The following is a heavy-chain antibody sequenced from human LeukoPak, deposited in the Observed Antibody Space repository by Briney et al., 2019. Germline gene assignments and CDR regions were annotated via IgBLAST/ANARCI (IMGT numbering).Heavy chain of an antibody. J-gene: IGHJ6*03. CDR1: GFTFSSYA. CDR3: AREWLIAAAGNYYYMDV. CDR2: ISGSGGST. Sequence: PGGSLRLSCAASGFTFSSYAMSWVRQAPGKGLEWVSAISGSGGSTYYADSVKGRFTISRDNSKNTLYLQMNSLRAEDTAVYYCAREWLIAAAGNYYYMDVWGKGTTVTVSS. D-gene: IGHD6-13*01. V-gene: IGHV3-23*01.